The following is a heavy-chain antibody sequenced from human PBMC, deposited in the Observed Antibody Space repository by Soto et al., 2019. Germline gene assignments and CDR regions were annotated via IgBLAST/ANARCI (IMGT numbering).Heavy chain of an antibody. CDR2: INHSGST. V-gene: IGHV4-34*01. CDR3: ARDKITGLFGY. Sequence: QVQLQQWGAGLLKPSETLSLTCAVYGGSFSGYYWAWIRQPPGTGLEWFGEINHSGSTNYNPSLKSRVTISVDTPKNQFSPTLTSVIAADTAVYYCARDKITGLFGYWGQGTLVTVSS. J-gene: IGHJ4*02. CDR1: GGSFSGYY. D-gene: IGHD2-8*02.